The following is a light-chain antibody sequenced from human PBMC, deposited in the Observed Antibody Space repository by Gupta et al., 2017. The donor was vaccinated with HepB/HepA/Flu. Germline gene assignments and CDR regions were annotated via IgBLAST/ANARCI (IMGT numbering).Light chain of an antibody. J-gene: IGKJ2*04. Sequence: EIMLTQSPDTLSVSPGERAILSCRASQIVSRNLAWYQQKPGQAPRLLIYAASTRATGIPDRFSGSGAGTDFTLTISSLQSEDFAVYICQQYNDWRPCSFGQGTRVQIK. V-gene: IGKV3-15*01. CDR1: QIVSRN. CDR3: QQYNDWRPCS. CDR2: AAS.